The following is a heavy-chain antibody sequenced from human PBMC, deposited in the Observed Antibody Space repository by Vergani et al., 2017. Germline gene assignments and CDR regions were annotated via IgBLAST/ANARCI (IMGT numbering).Heavy chain of an antibody. D-gene: IGHD6-19*01. V-gene: IGHV3-20*04. CDR1: VFIFDSNG. J-gene: IGHJ4*02. Sequence: EVKLVESGGGLVRPGGSLRLSCAGNVFIFDSNGMSWVRQVPGKGLEWVSGINWNGDNTGYADSVKGRFTISRDNAKNSLYLQMNSLRVEDTALYYCAREASSGFYDYFDYWGQGTLVTVSS. CDR2: INWNGDNT. CDR3: AREASSGFYDYFDY.